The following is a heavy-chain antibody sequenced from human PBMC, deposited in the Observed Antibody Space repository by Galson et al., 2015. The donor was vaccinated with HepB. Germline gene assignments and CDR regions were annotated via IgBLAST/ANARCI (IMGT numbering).Heavy chain of an antibody. CDR2: ISSSSSYT. CDR1: GFTFSDYY. D-gene: IGHD1-26*01. Sequence: SLRLSCAASGFTFSDYYMSWIRQAPGKGLEWVSYISSSSSYTNYADSVKGRFTISRDNAKNSLYLQMNSLRAEDTAVYYCARDLMPIVGATGVAYWGQGTLVTVSS. V-gene: IGHV3-11*06. J-gene: IGHJ4*02. CDR3: ARDLMPIVGATGVAY.